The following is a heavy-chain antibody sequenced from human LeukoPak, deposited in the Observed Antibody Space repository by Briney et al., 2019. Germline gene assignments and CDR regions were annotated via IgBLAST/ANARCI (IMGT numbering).Heavy chain of an antibody. V-gene: IGHV4-28*01. CDR3: VRIESRLVGAIIS. Sequence: SETLSLTCAVSGYSISSSNWWGWIRQPPGKGLEWIGYIYYSGSTYYNPSLKSRVTMSVDTSKNPFSLKLSSVTAVDTAVYYCVRIESRLVGAIISWGQGTLVTVSS. CDR2: IYYSGST. CDR1: GYSISSSNW. J-gene: IGHJ5*02. D-gene: IGHD1-26*01.